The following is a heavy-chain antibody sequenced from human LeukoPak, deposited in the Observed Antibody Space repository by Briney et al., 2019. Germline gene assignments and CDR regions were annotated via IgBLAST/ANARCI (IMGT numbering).Heavy chain of an antibody. CDR3: ARGEGGAVAYYFDY. CDR2: TSTYNDNT. Sequence: GASVKVSCKASGYTFTSYGISWVRRAPGQGLEWMGWTSTYNDNTNYAQKLQGRVTMTTDTSTSTAYMELRGLRSDDTAVYYCARGEGGAVAYYFDYWGQGTLVTVSS. D-gene: IGHD6-19*01. J-gene: IGHJ4*02. V-gene: IGHV1-18*01. CDR1: GYTFTSYG.